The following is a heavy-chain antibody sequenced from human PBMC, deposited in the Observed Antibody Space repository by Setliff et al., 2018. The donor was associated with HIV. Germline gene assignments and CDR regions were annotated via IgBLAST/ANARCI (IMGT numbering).Heavy chain of an antibody. Sequence: SETLSLTCTVSGNSITRDYQWGWIRQPPGKGLEWIGSIYHTGSTYYNPSLKSRVTISVDTSKNQISLRLNSLTAADTAVYYCARVGRGSFHYWGQGTLVTVSS. V-gene: IGHV4-38-2*02. CDR1: GNSITRDYQ. D-gene: IGHD3-10*01. CDR2: IYHTGST. CDR3: ARVGRGSFHY. J-gene: IGHJ4*02.